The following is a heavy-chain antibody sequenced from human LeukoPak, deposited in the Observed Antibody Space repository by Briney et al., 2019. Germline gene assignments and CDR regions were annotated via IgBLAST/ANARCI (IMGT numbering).Heavy chain of an antibody. V-gene: IGHV3-48*03. CDR2: ISSGGRPI. D-gene: IGHD1-26*01. Sequence: GGSLPLSCAASGFTLSSYEMNWVRQAPRKGLEWVSYISSGGRPIYADSVKGRFTISRDNAKNSLYLQMNSLRAEDTAVYYCARVPRSGNHFDYWGQGTLVTVSS. J-gene: IGHJ4*02. CDR1: GFTLSSYE. CDR3: ARVPRSGNHFDY.